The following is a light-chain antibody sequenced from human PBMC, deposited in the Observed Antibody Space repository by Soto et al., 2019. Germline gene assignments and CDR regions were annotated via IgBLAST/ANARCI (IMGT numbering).Light chain of an antibody. CDR1: SSNIGTNH. CDR2: RNS. Sequence: QSVLTQPPSASGTPGQWVTISCSGGSSNIGTNHVYWYQHLPGAAPKLLIYRNSLRPSGVPDRFSGSNSGTAASLAISGLRSDDEADYYCLSYDSSLSGYVFGTGTKVTVL. CDR3: LSYDSSLSGYV. V-gene: IGLV1-47*01. J-gene: IGLJ1*01.